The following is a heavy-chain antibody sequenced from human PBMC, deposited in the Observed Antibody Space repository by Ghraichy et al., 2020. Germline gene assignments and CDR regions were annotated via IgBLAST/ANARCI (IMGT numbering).Heavy chain of an antibody. D-gene: IGHD5-12*01. CDR2: VNHSGST. J-gene: IGHJ6*03. Sequence: SETLSLTCAVYDGSFTGHYWTWIRQPPGKGLEWIGEVNHSGSTNYSPSLKSRVTISLDTSKNQFSLNLTSVTAADTAVYYCARGQGGVGKWLRSRQYSYYLDVWDKGTTVTVSS. CDR3: ARGQGGVGKWLRSRQYSYYLDV. V-gene: IGHV4-34*01. CDR1: DGSFTGHY.